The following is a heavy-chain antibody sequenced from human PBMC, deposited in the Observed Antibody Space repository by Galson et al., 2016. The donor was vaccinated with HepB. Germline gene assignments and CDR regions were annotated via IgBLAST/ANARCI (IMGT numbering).Heavy chain of an antibody. CDR1: GFSFSTYG. V-gene: IGHV3-33*01. Sequence: SLRLSCAASGFSFSTYGMHWVRQAPGKGLEWVALIWFDGSNKYHADSVKGRFTISRDNSENTVSLQMDNLRDEDTAVYYCARDQGSGGWNKGWFDPWGQGTLVTVSS. D-gene: IGHD1/OR15-1a*01. CDR3: ARDQGSGGWNKGWFDP. CDR2: IWFDGSNK. J-gene: IGHJ5*02.